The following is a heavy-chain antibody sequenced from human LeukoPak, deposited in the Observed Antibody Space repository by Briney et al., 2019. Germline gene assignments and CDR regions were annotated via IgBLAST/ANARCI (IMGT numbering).Heavy chain of an antibody. Sequence: GGSLRLSCAASGFTFSSYWMSWVRQAPGKGLEWVVNIKRDGSDKYYVGSVEGRFTISRDNDKNSLYLQMNSLRAEDTAVYYCARASELTFDPWGQGTLVTVSS. J-gene: IGHJ5*02. CDR2: IKRDGSDK. CDR3: ARASELTFDP. V-gene: IGHV3-7*01. CDR1: GFTFSSYW. D-gene: IGHD1-7*01.